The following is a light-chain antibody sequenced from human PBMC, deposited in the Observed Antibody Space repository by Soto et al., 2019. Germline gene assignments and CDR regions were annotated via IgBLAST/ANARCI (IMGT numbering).Light chain of an antibody. J-gene: IGLJ3*02. V-gene: IGLV2-11*01. CDR3: YSYAGSYTWV. CDR2: DVS. Sequence: QSALTQPRSVSGSPGQSVTISCTGSSSDVGAYNLVSWYQQHPGKAPKLMIYDVSKRPSGVPDRFSASKSGNPASLTISWLQAEDESDYYCYSYAGSYTWVFGGGTKVTVL. CDR1: SSDVGAYNL.